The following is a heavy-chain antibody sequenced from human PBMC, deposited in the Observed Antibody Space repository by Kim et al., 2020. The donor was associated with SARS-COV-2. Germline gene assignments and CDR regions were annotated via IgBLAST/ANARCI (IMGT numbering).Heavy chain of an antibody. J-gene: IGHJ5*02. CDR3: ARASSDQVCGSSTCNDGIHFDP. CDR2: ISAYSSNT. Sequence: ASVKVSCKASGYTFSSYGVTWVRQAPGQGLEWVGWISAYSSNTDYAQKFQGRVTMTTDPSTSTAYMELRSLRSDDTAVYYCARASSDQVCGSSTCNDGIHFDPWGRGTLVTVSS. V-gene: IGHV1-18*01. D-gene: IGHD2-21*01. CDR1: GYTFSSYG.